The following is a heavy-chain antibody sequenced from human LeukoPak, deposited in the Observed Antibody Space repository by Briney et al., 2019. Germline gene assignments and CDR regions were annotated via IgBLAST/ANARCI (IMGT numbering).Heavy chain of an antibody. CDR2: IYYSGST. CDR3: ARLEGIAAAGY. Sequence: PSQTLSLICTVSGRSISSSSYYWGWIRQPPGKGLEWIGRIYYSGSTYYNPSLKSRVTISVDTSKNQFSLKLSSVTAADTAVYYCARLEGIAAAGYWGQGTLVTVSS. CDR1: GRSISSSSYY. V-gene: IGHV4-39*01. D-gene: IGHD6-13*01. J-gene: IGHJ4*02.